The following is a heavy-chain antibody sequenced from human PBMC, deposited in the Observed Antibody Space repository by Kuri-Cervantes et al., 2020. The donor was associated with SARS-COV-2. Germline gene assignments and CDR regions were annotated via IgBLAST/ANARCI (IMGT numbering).Heavy chain of an antibody. Sequence: SETLSLTCIVSGGSISSYYWSWIRQPPGKGLEWIGYISYGGTTNYSPSLRGRVTISVDTSKNHFSLKLRSLNAADTAVYYCARGGTYYNSGSSFDYWGQGTLVTVSS. CDR3: ARGGTYYNSGSSFDY. V-gene: IGHV4-59*01. D-gene: IGHD3-10*01. CDR2: ISYGGTT. CDR1: GGSISSYY. J-gene: IGHJ4*02.